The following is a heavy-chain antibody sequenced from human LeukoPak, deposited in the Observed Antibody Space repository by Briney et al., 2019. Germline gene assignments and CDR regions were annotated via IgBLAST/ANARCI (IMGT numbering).Heavy chain of an antibody. CDR3: AKGVYSTSWWSVDY. D-gene: IGHD2-2*01. CDR2: ISGSGGST. CDR1: GFTFSHYA. V-gene: IGHV3-23*01. Sequence: GGSLRLSCAASGFTFSHYAMSWARQAPGKGLEWVSGISGSGGSTYYADSVRGRFTISRDNSKDTLYLQVSSLRAEDTAVYYCAKGVYSTSWWSVDYWGQGTLVTVSS. J-gene: IGHJ4*02.